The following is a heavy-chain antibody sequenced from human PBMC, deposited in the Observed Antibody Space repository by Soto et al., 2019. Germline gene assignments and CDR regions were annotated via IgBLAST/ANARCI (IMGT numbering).Heavy chain of an antibody. CDR3: AHLRGYCSRTSCYASGVPDAFDI. J-gene: IGHJ3*02. CDR1: GFSLSTSGVG. CDR2: IYWDDDK. V-gene: IGHV2-5*02. Sequence: SGPTLVNPTQALTLTCTFSGFSLSTSGVGVGWIRQPPGKALEWLALIYWDDDKRYSPSLKSRLTITKDTSKNQVVLTMTNMDPVDTATYYCAHLRGYCSRTSCYASGVPDAFDIWGQGTMVTVSS. D-gene: IGHD2-2*01.